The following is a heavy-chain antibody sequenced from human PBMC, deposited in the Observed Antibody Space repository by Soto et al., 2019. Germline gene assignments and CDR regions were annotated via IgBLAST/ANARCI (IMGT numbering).Heavy chain of an antibody. V-gene: IGHV4-39*01. CDR1: GGSVSTSSYY. CDR3: AIPVRAYKYAYGAHFVI. CDR2: VYYSGNT. Sequence: PSETLSLTCTVSGGSVSTSSYYWTWIRQSPGKGLEWIGDVYYSGNTKYDLSLRSRVTMSLDTSKNQFSLKLNAVSAADTAIYYCAIPVRAYKYAYGAHFVIWGQGRLVTVSS. J-gene: IGHJ3*02. D-gene: IGHD3-16*01.